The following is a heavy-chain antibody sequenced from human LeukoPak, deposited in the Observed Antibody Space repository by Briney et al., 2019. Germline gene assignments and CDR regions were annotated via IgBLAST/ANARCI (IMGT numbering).Heavy chain of an antibody. CDR3: AKVLLVVVVPAAIRGGFDY. CDR1: GFTFSSYA. CDR2: ISGSGGST. V-gene: IGHV3-23*01. D-gene: IGHD2-2*01. J-gene: IGHJ4*02. Sequence: GGSLRLSCAASGFTFSSYAMSWVRQAPGKGLEWVSVISGSGGSTYYADSVKGRFTISRDNSKNTLYLQMTSLRAEDTAVYYCAKVLLVVVVPAAIRGGFDYWGQGTLVTVSS.